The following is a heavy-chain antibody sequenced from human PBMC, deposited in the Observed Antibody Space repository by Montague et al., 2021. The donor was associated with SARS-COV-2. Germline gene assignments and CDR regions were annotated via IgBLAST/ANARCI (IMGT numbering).Heavy chain of an antibody. Sequence: SETLSLTCTVSGDSMNNYYWSWIRQPPGEGLEWIGYINYSGSTHYNPSLQSRVTLSKDTSKNQFSLRLTSVTAADTAIYFCARAPIYRSSWYAYFDYWGQGTLVTVSS. CDR3: ARAPIYRSSWYAYFDY. CDR2: INYSGST. V-gene: IGHV4-59*01. D-gene: IGHD6-13*01. J-gene: IGHJ4*02. CDR1: GDSMNNYY.